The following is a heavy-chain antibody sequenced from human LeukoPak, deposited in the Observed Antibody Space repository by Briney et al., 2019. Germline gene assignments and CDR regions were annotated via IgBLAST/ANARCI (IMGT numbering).Heavy chain of an antibody. CDR2: IIPIFGTA. D-gene: IGHD6-19*01. CDR3: ARDNSRQWLDGYFQH. Sequence: SAVNVSCKASGGTFSSYAISWVRQAPGQGLGWMGRIIPIFGTANYAQTFQGRVTINTDESTRTAYMDLSSLRAEHTAVYYCARDNSRQWLDGYFQHWGQGTLVTVSS. V-gene: IGHV1-69*05. J-gene: IGHJ1*01. CDR1: GGTFSSYA.